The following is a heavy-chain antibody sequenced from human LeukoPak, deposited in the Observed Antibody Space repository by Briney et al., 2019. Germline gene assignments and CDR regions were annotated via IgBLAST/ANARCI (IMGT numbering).Heavy chain of an antibody. V-gene: IGHV1-3*01. CDR3: ARGAELQYFDWLLYNYFDP. J-gene: IGHJ5*02. CDR2: INAGNGNT. CDR1: GYTFTSYS. Sequence: GASVKVSCKASGYTFTSYSMHWVRRAPGQSLEWMGWINAGNGNTKYSQNFQGRVTITRDTSASTTYMEVSSLRSEDTAVYYCARGAELQYFDWLLYNYFDPWGQGTLVTVSS. D-gene: IGHD3-9*01.